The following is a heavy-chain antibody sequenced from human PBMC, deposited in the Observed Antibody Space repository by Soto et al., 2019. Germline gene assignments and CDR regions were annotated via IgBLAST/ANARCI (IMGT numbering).Heavy chain of an antibody. Sequence: GSGPTLVNPTQTLTPTCTFSGFSLSTSGMCVSWIRQPPGKALEWLALIDWDDDKYYSTSLKTRLTISKDTSKNQVVLTMTNMDPVDTATYYCARIRECGSSSYYYYGMDVWGQGTTVTVSS. CDR2: IDWDDDK. J-gene: IGHJ6*02. D-gene: IGHD5-12*01. CDR1: GFSLSTSGMC. CDR3: ARIRECGSSSYYYYGMDV. V-gene: IGHV2-70*01.